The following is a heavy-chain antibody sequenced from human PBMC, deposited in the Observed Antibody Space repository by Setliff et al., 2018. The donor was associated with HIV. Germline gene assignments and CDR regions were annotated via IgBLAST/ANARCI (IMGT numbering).Heavy chain of an antibody. CDR2: VNLSGNT. J-gene: IGHJ4*02. CDR1: GGSFSHYF. Sequence: SETLSLTCTVYGGSFTNGGSFSHYFCAWIRQSPGKGLEWIGEVNLSGNTNYNPSLKSRVTISLDTSKNQFSLNLTSVTAADTAVYYCARVRLRVPPSIFDYWGMGSLVTVSS. D-gene: IGHD2-2*01. CDR3: ARVRLRVPPSIFDY. V-gene: IGHV4-34*01.